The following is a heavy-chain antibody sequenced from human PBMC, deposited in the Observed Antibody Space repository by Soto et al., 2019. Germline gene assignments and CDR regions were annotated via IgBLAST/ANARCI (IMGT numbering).Heavy chain of an antibody. D-gene: IGHD6-19*01. J-gene: IGHJ5*02. CDR1: GFTFSSYG. Sequence: PGGSLRLSCAASGFTFSSYGMHWVRQAPGKGLEWVAVIWYDGSNKYYADSVKGRFTISRDNSKNTLYLQMNSLRAEDTAVYYCARDPQWLVRYWFDPWGQGTLVTVSS. CDR2: IWYDGSNK. V-gene: IGHV3-33*01. CDR3: ARDPQWLVRYWFDP.